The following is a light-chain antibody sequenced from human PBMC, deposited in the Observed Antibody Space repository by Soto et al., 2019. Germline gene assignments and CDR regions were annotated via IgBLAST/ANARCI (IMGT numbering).Light chain of an antibody. CDR2: TAS. CDR1: QDIDSH. V-gene: IGKV1-8*01. J-gene: IGKJ4*01. Sequence: AIRMTQSPSSYSASIGDRVTIICRASQDIDSHLAWYQQKPGKAPKLLIYTASNLEGGVPSRFSGSGSGTDFTLTISYLQSEDFATYFCQQYYSYPALTFGGGTTVEI. CDR3: QQYYSYPALT.